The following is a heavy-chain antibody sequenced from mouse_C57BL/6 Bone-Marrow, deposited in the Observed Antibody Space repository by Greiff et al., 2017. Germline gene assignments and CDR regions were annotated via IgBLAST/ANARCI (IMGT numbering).Heavy chain of an antibody. V-gene: IGHV1-9*01. CDR3: ARGVYWYFDV. J-gene: IGHJ1*03. CDR1: GYTFTGYW. Sequence: LMKPGASVKLSCKATGYTFTGYWIEWVKQRPGHGLEWIGEILPGSGSTNYSEKFKGKATFTADKSSNTDYMQLSSLTTEDSDIYYCARGVYWYFDVWGTGTTVTVSS. CDR2: ILPGSGST.